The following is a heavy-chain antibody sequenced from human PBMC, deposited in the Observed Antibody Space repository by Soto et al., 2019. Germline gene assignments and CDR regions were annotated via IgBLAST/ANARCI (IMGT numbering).Heavy chain of an antibody. CDR3: ARDLFATLTMIGHDAFDI. D-gene: IGHD3-22*01. CDR2: ISSSSSYI. Sequence: GGSLRLSCAASGFTFSSYSMNWVRQAPGKGLEWVSSISSSSSYIYYADSVKGRFTISRDNAKNSLYLQMNSLRAEDTAVYYCARDLFATLTMIGHDAFDIWGQGTMVTVSS. J-gene: IGHJ3*02. V-gene: IGHV3-21*01. CDR1: GFTFSSYS.